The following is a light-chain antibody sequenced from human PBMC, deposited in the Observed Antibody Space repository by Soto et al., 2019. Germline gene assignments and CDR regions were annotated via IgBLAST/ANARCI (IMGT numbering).Light chain of an antibody. CDR3: QSFDTSLGRSV. CDR1: SSNIGAGFD. J-gene: IGLJ2*01. CDR2: GNN. Sequence: QYVLTQPPSVSGAPGQRVTIPCTRTSSNIGAGFDVHWYQHLPGTAPKLLIYGNNHRPSGVPDRFSGSKSGTSASLAITGLQAEDEADYSCQSFDTSLGRSVFGGGTKLTVL. V-gene: IGLV1-40*01.